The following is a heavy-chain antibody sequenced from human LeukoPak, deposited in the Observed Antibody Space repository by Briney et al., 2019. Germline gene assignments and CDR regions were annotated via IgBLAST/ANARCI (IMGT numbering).Heavy chain of an antibody. V-gene: IGHV1-2*02. CDR3: ARGSFGYSYGYGY. CDR2: INPNSGGT. J-gene: IGHJ4*02. CDR1: GYTFTAYY. Sequence: GASVKVSCKSSGYTFTAYYIHWVRQAPGQGLEWMGWINPNSGGTNYAQKFQGRVTMTRDTSISTAYMELSRLRSDDTAVYYCARGSFGYSYGYGYWGQGTLVTVSS. D-gene: IGHD5-18*01.